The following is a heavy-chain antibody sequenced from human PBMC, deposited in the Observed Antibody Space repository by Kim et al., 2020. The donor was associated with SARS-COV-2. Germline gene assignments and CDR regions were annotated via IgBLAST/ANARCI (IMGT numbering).Heavy chain of an antibody. D-gene: IGHD1-1*01. Sequence: SETLSLTCTVSGGSISSYYWSWIRQPPGKGLEWIGYIYYSGSTNYNPSLKSRVTISVDTSKNQFSLKLSSVTAADTAVYYCARHTRYRADPFDYGGQGTLVTVSS. CDR3: ARHTRYRADPFDY. CDR1: GGSISSYY. V-gene: IGHV4-59*08. CDR2: IYYSGST. J-gene: IGHJ4*02.